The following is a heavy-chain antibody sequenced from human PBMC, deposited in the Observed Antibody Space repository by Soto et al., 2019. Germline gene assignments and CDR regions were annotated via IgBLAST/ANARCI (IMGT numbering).Heavy chain of an antibody. CDR3: ARWTYCGGDCYWLDF. CDR1: GDSISSGDYF. J-gene: IGHJ4*02. D-gene: IGHD2-21*02. CDR2: MTYSGTT. Sequence: SETLSLTCTVSGDSISSGDYFWSWIRQPPGKGLEAIAYMTYSGTTYYNPSLKSRITISVDTSKNQFSLNLNSVTAADTAIYYCARWTYCGGDCYWLDFWGQGTLVTVSS. V-gene: IGHV4-30-4*02.